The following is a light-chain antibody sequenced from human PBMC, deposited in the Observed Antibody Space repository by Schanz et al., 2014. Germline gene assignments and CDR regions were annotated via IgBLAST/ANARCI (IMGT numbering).Light chain of an antibody. J-gene: IGLJ3*02. Sequence: QSALTQPASVSGSPGQSITISCTGTSSDVGSYNLVSWYQQHPGKAPKLMIHDVSNRPSGVSHRFSGSKSGNTASLTISGLQAEDEADYYCSSYTSSNTWVFGGGTKLTVL. CDR1: SSDVGSYNL. CDR2: DVS. V-gene: IGLV2-14*02. CDR3: SSYTSSNTWV.